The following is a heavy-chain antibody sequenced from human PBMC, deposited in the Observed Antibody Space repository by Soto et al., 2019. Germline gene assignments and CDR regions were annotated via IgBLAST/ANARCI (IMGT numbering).Heavy chain of an antibody. V-gene: IGHV1-18*04. Sequence: ASVKVSCKASGYTFTSYGSSWGRQAPGQGLEWMGWISAYNGNTNYAQKLQGRVTMTTDTSTSTAYMELMSLRSDDTAVYYCARVGALGPPDPWGQGTLVTVSS. CDR3: ARVGALGPPDP. D-gene: IGHD3-16*01. J-gene: IGHJ5*02. CDR1: GYTFTSYG. CDR2: ISAYNGNT.